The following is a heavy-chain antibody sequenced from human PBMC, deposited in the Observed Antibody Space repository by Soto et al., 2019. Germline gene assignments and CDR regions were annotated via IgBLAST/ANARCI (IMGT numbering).Heavy chain of an antibody. V-gene: IGHV1-69*02. J-gene: IGHJ5*02. Sequence: QVQLVQSGAEVKKPGSSVKVSCKASGGTFSSYTISWVRQAPGQGLEWMGRIIPILGIANYAQKFQGRVTITADKSTSTAYMELSSLRSEDTAVYYCARGDLTDWAQQLVLDWFDPWGQGTLVTVSS. CDR2: IIPILGIA. D-gene: IGHD6-13*01. CDR3: ARGDLTDWAQQLVLDWFDP. CDR1: GGTFSSYT.